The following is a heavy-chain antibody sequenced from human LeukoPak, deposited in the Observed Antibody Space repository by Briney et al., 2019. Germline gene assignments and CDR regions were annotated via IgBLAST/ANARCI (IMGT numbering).Heavy chain of an antibody. CDR1: GGSISSYY. J-gene: IGHJ6*02. D-gene: IGHD2-2*02. Sequence: SETLSLTCTVSGGSISSYYWGWIRQPPGKGLEWIGYIYYSGSTNYNPSLKSRVTISVDTSKNQFSLKLSSVTAADTAVYYCAREGAPYCSSTSCYRSGMDVWGQGTTVTVSS. V-gene: IGHV4-59*01. CDR3: AREGAPYCSSTSCYRSGMDV. CDR2: IYYSGST.